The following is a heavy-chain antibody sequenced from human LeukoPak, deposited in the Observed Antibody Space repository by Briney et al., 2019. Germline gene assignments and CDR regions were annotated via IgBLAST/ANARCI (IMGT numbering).Heavy chain of an antibody. J-gene: IGHJ4*02. CDR2: IYYTGST. CDR1: GGPISGGKDF. CDR3: ARRGITYRASFFDY. V-gene: IGHV4-39*01. D-gene: IGHD2-2*01. Sequence: SDTLPLTCAVSGGPISGGKDFWGWIRPSPGKGLVWFGSIYYTGSTYYHPSLKSRVTISVDASKSDLSQMVHSVTAADTCVYACARRGITYRASFFDYWGQGTLVTVTS.